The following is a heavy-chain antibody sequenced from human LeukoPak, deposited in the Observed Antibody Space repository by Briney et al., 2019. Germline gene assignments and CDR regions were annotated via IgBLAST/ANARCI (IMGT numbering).Heavy chain of an antibody. CDR2: ISYDGSNK. Sequence: GGSLRLSCAASGFTFSSYGMHWVRPATGKGLEWVAVISYDGSNKYYADSVKGRFTISRDNSKNTLYLQMNSLRAEDTAVYYCAKLGPSGTTTDDAFDIWGQGTMVTVSS. CDR3: AKLGPSGTTTDDAFDI. J-gene: IGHJ3*02. V-gene: IGHV3-30*18. CDR1: GFTFSSYG. D-gene: IGHD1-1*01.